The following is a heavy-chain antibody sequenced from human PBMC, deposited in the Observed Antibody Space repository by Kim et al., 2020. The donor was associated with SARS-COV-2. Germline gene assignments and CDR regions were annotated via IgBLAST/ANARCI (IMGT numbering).Heavy chain of an antibody. D-gene: IGHD2-21*01. CDR2: ISYSGENE. CDR3: ARDPLIQYCGGTCDVGSDYYGMDV. Sequence: GGSLRLSCAASGFTFSDHAMHWVRQAPGKGLEWVAVISYSGENEYFADSVQGRFTISRDNAKNTLFLQMNSLREEDTAVYYCARDPLIQYCGGTCDVGSDYYGMDVWGQGTSVTVSS. J-gene: IGHJ6*02. CDR1: GFTFSDHA. V-gene: IGHV3-30*04.